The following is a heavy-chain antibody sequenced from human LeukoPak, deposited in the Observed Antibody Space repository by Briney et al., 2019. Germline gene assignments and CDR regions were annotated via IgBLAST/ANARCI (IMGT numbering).Heavy chain of an antibody. Sequence: ASVKVSCKASGGTFSSYAISWVRQAPGQGLEWMGVIIPIFGTANYAQKFQGRVTINTDESTSTAYMELSSLRSEDTAVYYCAREYSGSYFDYWGQGTLVTVSS. V-gene: IGHV1-69*05. D-gene: IGHD1-26*01. J-gene: IGHJ4*02. CDR1: GGTFSSYA. CDR2: IIPIFGTA. CDR3: AREYSGSYFDY.